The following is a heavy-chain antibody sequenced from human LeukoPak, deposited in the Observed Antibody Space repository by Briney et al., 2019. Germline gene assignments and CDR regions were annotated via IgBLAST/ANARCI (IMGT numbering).Heavy chain of an antibody. CDR1: GFTFSSYD. D-gene: IGHD2-15*01. V-gene: IGHV3-13*01. CDR3: ARALPYRSGPNDAFDI. Sequence: GGSLRLSCAASGFTFSSYDMHWVRQATGKGLEWVSAIGTAGDTYYPGSVKGRFTISSENAKNSLYLQMNSLRAGDTAVYYCARALPYRSGPNDAFDIWGQGTMVTVPS. CDR2: IGTAGDT. J-gene: IGHJ3*02.